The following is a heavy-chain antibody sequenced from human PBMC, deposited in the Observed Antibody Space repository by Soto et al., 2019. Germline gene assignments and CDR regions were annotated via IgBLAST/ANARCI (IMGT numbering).Heavy chain of an antibody. CDR2: ISSSSSTI. CDR1: GFTFSSYS. D-gene: IGHD3-9*01. CDR3: ARERYFDWFANPHNWFDP. V-gene: IGHV3-48*01. Sequence: EVQLVESGGGLVQPGGSLRLSCAASGFTFSSYSMNWVRQAPGKGLEWVSYISSSSSTIYYADSVKGRFTISRDNAKNSLYLQMNSLRAEDTAVYYCARERYFDWFANPHNWFDPWGQGTLVTVSS. J-gene: IGHJ5*02.